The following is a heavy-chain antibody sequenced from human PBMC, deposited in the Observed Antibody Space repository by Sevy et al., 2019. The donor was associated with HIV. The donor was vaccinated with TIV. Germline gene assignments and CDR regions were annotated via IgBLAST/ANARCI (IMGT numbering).Heavy chain of an antibody. CDR2: IYHSGTT. V-gene: IGHV4-31*03. CDR3: ARDAGRDYGINDLLDI. CDR1: GGSISSGTYY. Sequence: SETLSLTCSVSGGSISSGTYYWSWLRQHPGKGLEWIGYIYHSGTTYYNPSLQSRVTMSVDTSKNQFSLKLSSVTAADTAIYYCARDAGRDYGINDLLDIWGPGTGVTVSS. J-gene: IGHJ3*02. D-gene: IGHD4-17*01.